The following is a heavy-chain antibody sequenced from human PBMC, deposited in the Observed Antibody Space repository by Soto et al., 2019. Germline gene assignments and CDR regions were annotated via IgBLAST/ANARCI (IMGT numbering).Heavy chain of an antibody. CDR1: ELAFRHFA. Sequence: GESLSLSCPAAELAFRHFAMHWFRQAPGKGLEWISVISFNATNGFFADSVKGRFSISRDNSANRLYLQMTNLRPEDTAIYYCARDRGRGYCTGGLCYLALDLWGQGNPVTVSS. D-gene: IGHD2-8*02. CDR2: ISFNATNG. CDR3: ARDRGRGYCTGGLCYLALDL. V-gene: IGHV3-30-3*01. J-gene: IGHJ5*02.